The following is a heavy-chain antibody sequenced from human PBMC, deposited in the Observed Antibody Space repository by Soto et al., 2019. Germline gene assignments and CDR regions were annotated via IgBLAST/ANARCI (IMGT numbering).Heavy chain of an antibody. CDR3: AIAMAGKWPPFDY. D-gene: IGHD6-19*01. Sequence: GGSLRLSCVASGFFLRDFGMHWVRQAPGKGLKWVSVIWYDGSNTYKGEKVKGRFTMSRDISKNTLYLQMDSLRPEYMAVYYCAIAMAGKWPPFDYLGHGTLVTVSS. J-gene: IGHJ4*01. CDR2: IWYDGSNT. CDR1: GFFLRDFG. V-gene: IGHV3-33*01.